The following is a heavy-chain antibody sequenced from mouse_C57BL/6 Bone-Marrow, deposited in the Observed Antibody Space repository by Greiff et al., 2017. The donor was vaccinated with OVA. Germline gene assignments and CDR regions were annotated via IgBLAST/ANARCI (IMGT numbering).Heavy chain of an antibody. CDR3: ARSVLCSWFAY. V-gene: IGHV1-53*01. Sequence: VKLQQPGTELVKPGASVKLSCKASGYTFTSYWMHWVKQRPGQGLEWIGNINPSNGGTNYNEKFKGKATLTVDTSSSTAYMQLSSLTSEDSAVYYCARSVLCSWFAYWGQGTLVTVSA. J-gene: IGHJ3*01. CDR1: GYTFTSYW. CDR2: INPSNGGT. D-gene: IGHD2-3*01.